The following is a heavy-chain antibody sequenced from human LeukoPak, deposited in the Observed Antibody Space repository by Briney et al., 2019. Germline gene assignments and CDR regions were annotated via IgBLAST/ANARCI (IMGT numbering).Heavy chain of an antibody. D-gene: IGHD3-10*01. Sequence: SETLSLTCAVYGGSFSGYYWSWIRQPPGKGLEWIGEINHSGSTNYNPSLKSRVTISVDTSKNQFSLKLSSVTAADTAVYYCARDPSLHGSGSYEDSWGQGTLVTVSS. CDR1: GGSFSGYY. V-gene: IGHV4-34*01. J-gene: IGHJ4*02. CDR2: INHSGST. CDR3: ARDPSLHGSGSYEDS.